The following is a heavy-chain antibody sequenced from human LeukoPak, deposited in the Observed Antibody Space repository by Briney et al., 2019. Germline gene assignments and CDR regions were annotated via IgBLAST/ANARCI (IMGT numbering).Heavy chain of an antibody. Sequence: GGSLRLSCAASGFTFDDYAMHWVRQAPGKGLEWVSGISWNSGSIGYADSVKGRFTISRDNAKNSLYLQMNSLRAEDTALYYCAKSTMGELSFDYWGQGTLVTVSS. CDR2: ISWNSGSI. CDR1: GFTFDDYA. CDR3: AKSTMGELSFDY. V-gene: IGHV3-9*01. D-gene: IGHD3-16*02. J-gene: IGHJ4*02.